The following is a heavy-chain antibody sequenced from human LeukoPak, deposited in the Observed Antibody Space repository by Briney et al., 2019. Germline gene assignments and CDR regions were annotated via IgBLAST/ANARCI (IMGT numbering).Heavy chain of an antibody. D-gene: IGHD3-16*01. Sequence: SETLSLTCTVSRGSISIYYWSWIRPPPGKGLEWIGYIYYSGSTNYNPSLKSRVTISVDTSKNQFSLKLSSVTAADTAVYYCARGDQVGDYYYYYMDVWGKGTTVTISS. CDR1: RGSISIYY. CDR2: IYYSGST. CDR3: ARGDQVGDYYYYYMDV. V-gene: IGHV4-59*01. J-gene: IGHJ6*03.